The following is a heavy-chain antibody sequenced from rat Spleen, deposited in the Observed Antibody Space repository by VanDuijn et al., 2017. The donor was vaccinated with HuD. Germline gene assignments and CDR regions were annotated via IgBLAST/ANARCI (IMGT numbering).Heavy chain of an antibody. CDR1: GFTFSSFW. J-gene: IGHJ2*01. CDR3: SRTMGITYDYFDY. D-gene: IGHD1-9*01. Sequence: EVQLVETGGGLVQPGRSLKLSCVASGFTFSSFWMSWIRQAPGKGLEWIASITNAAGKVHYPDSVKGRFTISRDNAKSTLYLQMDSLRSEDTATYYCSRTMGITYDYFDYWGQGVMVTVSS. CDR2: ITNAAGKV. V-gene: IGHV5-31*01.